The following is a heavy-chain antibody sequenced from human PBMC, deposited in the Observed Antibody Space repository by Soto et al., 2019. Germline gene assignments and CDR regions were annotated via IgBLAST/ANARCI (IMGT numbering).Heavy chain of an antibody. CDR1: GYTFTGYY. CDR3: ARRRDYGDYSTFDY. D-gene: IGHD4-17*01. Sequence: GASVKVSCKASGYTFTGYYMHWVRQAPGQGLEWMGWINPNSGGTNYAQKFQGRVTMTRDTSISTAYMELSRLRSDDTAVYYCARRRDYGDYSTFDYWGQGTLVTVSS. J-gene: IGHJ4*02. V-gene: IGHV1-2*02. CDR2: INPNSGGT.